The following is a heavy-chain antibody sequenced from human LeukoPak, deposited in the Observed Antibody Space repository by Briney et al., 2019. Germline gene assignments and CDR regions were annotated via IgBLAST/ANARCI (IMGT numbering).Heavy chain of an antibody. CDR2: MNPNSGNT. CDR1: GYTFTSYD. CDR3: ARVGCSSTSCYWAYYYYMDV. D-gene: IGHD2-2*01. Sequence: ASVKVSCKASGYTFTSYDINWVRQATGQGREWMGWMNPNSGNTGYAQKFQGRVTMTRNTSISTAYMELSSLRSEDTAVYYCARVGCSSTSCYWAYYYYMDVWGKGTTVTVSS. J-gene: IGHJ6*03. V-gene: IGHV1-8*01.